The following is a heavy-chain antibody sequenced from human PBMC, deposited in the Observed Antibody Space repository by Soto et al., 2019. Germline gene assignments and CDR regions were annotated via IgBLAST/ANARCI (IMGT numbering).Heavy chain of an antibody. J-gene: IGHJ5*02. V-gene: IGHV4-4*01. CDR2: VYHTGDT. CDR3: AIDMVTEGGNDYFDP. Sequence: QVQLQESRPRLVKPTGSLSLTCGVSGGTVASSHWWSWVRQSPGGGLEWIGNVYHTGDTNFNPSLQSRVTISVDKSNNKFSLRLNSLTAADTAVYFCAIDMVTEGGNDYFDPWGPGTLVTVSS. D-gene: IGHD2-21*02. CDR1: GGTVASSHW.